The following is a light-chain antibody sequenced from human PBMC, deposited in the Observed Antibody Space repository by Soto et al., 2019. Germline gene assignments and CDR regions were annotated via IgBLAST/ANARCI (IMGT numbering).Light chain of an antibody. CDR2: DAS. CDR1: QSIRTW. Sequence: DIQMTQSPSTLSASVGDRVTITCRASQSIRTWLAWYQQKPGKAPKLLIYDASSLKSGVPSRFSGGGSGTEFTLTISSLQPDDFTTYYCQQYNTNPWTFGQGTKEDIK. V-gene: IGKV1-5*01. J-gene: IGKJ1*01. CDR3: QQYNTNPWT.